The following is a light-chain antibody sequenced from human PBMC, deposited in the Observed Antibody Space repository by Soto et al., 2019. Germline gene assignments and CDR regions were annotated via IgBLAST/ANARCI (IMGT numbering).Light chain of an antibody. CDR1: QRISSNY. CDR3: QQYSTSPWT. Sequence: EVVLTQSPGTLSLSPGERATLSCRASQRISSNYLTWYQQKPGQTPRLLIYRTSIRATGIPDRFSGSGSGTDFTLTISRLEPEDFAVYYCQQYSTSPWTFGQGTKVDIK. CDR2: RTS. J-gene: IGKJ1*01. V-gene: IGKV3-20*01.